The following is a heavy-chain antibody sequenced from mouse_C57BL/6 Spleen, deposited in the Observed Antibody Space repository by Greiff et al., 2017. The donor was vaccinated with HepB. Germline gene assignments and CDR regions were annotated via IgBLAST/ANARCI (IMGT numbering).Heavy chain of an antibody. J-gene: IGHJ4*01. CDR3: ARILYDGYYGDAMDY. CDR2: ISSGSSTI. V-gene: IGHV5-17*01. D-gene: IGHD2-3*01. CDR1: GFTFSDYG. Sequence: EVKLMESGGGLVKPGGSLKLSCAASGFTFSDYGMHWVRQAPEKGLEWVAYISSGSSTIYYADTVKGRFTISRDNAKNTLFLQMTSLRSEDTAMYYCARILYDGYYGDAMDYWGQGTSVTVSS.